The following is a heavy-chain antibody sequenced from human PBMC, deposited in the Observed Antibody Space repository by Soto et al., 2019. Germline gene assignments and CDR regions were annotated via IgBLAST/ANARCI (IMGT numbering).Heavy chain of an antibody. CDR3: ARCRFYSSTWYTAFDI. J-gene: IGHJ3*02. D-gene: IGHD6-13*01. CDR2: VSNTGKT. CDR1: GGSIRGGYY. Sequence: QLQLQESGPGLVKPSETLSLTCSVSGGSIRGGYYWGWVRQPPGKGLEWIGCVSNTGKTYQRPSLNSRLIISADTPNNQFSLRLSSVTAEDTAVYYCARCRFYSSTWYTAFDIWGHGTAVTVPS. V-gene: IGHV4-39*01.